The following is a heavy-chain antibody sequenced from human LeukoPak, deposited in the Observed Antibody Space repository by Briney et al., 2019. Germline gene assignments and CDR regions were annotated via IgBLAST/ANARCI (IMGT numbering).Heavy chain of an antibody. CDR3: ARSSVVTAKIHLEY. CDR1: GGTFSSYA. D-gene: IGHD2-21*02. CDR2: IIPIFGTA. V-gene: IGHV1-69*06. Sequence: GASVKVSCKASGGTFSSYAISWVRQAPGQGLEWMGGIIPIFGTANYAQKFQGRVTITADKSTSTSYMELSSLRSEDTAVYYCARSSVVTAKIHLEYWGQGTLVTVSS. J-gene: IGHJ4*02.